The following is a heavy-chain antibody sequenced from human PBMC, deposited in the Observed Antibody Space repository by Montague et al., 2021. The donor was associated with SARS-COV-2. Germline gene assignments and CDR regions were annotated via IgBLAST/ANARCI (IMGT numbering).Heavy chain of an antibody. J-gene: IGHJ4*02. Sequence: SLRLSCAASGFNFTHYAMHWVHQAPGKGLDWVATISYDGTKTYYTDSVKGRFTISRDNSKDTLHLQLSSLRLDDTAIYYCARGGRYFDWLLLPYWGQGALVTVSS. CDR2: ISYDGTKT. CDR1: GFNFTHYA. CDR3: ARGGRYFDWLLLPY. D-gene: IGHD3-9*01. V-gene: IGHV3-30*04.